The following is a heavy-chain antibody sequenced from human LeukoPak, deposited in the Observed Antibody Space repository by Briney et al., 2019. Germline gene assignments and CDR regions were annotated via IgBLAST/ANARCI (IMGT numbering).Heavy chain of an antibody. D-gene: IGHD1-26*01. Sequence: GGSLRLSCAASGFTFSSYSMNWVRQAPGKGLEWVSSISSSSSYIYYADSVKGRFTISRDNAKNSLYLQMNSLRAEDTAVYYCARDFAGVGATTFFDYWGQGTLDTVSS. V-gene: IGHV3-21*01. CDR3: ARDFAGVGATTFFDY. J-gene: IGHJ4*02. CDR1: GFTFSSYS. CDR2: ISSSSSYI.